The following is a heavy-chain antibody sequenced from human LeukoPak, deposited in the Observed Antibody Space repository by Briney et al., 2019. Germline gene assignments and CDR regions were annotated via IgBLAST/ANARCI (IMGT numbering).Heavy chain of an antibody. CDR2: IWYDGSNK. Sequence: GRSLRLSCAASGFTFSGYGMHWVRQAPGKGLEWVAVIWYDGSNKYYADSVKGRFTISRDNSKNTLYLQMNSLRAEDTAVYYCARGTVTTRYNWFDPWGQGTLVTVSS. J-gene: IGHJ5*02. D-gene: IGHD4-11*01. CDR1: GFTFSGYG. V-gene: IGHV3-33*01. CDR3: ARGTVTTRYNWFDP.